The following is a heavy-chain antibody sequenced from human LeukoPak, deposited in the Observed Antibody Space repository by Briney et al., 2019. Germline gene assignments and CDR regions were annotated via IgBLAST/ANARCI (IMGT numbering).Heavy chain of an antibody. V-gene: IGHV3-23*01. Sequence: GGSLRLSCAASGFTFSSYAMIWVRQAPGQGLEWVSAISGSGTTTYYADSVKGRFTISRDNSKNTLHLQMNSLRADDTAVYYCARDSGYWAFDIWGQGTMVTVSS. CDR1: GFTFSSYA. CDR2: ISGSGTTT. CDR3: ARDSGYWAFDI. D-gene: IGHD3-22*01. J-gene: IGHJ3*02.